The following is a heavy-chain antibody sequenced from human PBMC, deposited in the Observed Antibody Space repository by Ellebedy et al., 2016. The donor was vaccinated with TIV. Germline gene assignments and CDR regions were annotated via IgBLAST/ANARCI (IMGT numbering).Heavy chain of an antibody. CDR2: INKGSSLI. D-gene: IGHD3-22*01. CDR1: GFTFSSYS. J-gene: IGHJ5*02. CDR3: VRWGDYEGWDL. V-gene: IGHV3-21*06. Sequence: GESLKISCVVSGFTFSSYSMNWVRQAPGKGLEWISYINKGSSLIYYADSVKGRFTISRDNSRNSAYLEMNSLRAEDSGVYYCVRWGDYEGWDLWGQGTLATVSS.